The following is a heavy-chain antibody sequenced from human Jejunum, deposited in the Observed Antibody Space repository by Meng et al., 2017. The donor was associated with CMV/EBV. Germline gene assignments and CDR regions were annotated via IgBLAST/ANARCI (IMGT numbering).Heavy chain of an antibody. V-gene: IGHV3-30*02. Sequence: FPFSSYGMHWVRQAPGKGLEWAAFIRYDGSRKNYVDSVKGRFTISRDNGKKTLYLQMISLRPDDTALYYCSKDETGYETLGGMDVWGLGTTVTVSS. CDR1: FPFSSYG. CDR2: IRYDGSRK. D-gene: IGHD5-12*01. CDR3: SKDETGYETLGGMDV. J-gene: IGHJ6*02.